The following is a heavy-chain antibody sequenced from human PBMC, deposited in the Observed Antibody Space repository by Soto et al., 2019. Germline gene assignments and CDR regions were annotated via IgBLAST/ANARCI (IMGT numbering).Heavy chain of an antibody. D-gene: IGHD2-8*02. J-gene: IGHJ4*02. CDR2: ISPDGDSK. CDR3: ASWGHIVPVAPTDFDH. V-gene: IGHV3-74*01. CDR1: GLTLSGYW. Sequence: EVQLMESGGGLVQPGGSLSLSFEASGLTLSGYWMNWFRKSPGKGLMWVSRISPDGDSKSYADSVEGRFTVSRDNAKNTLYLQMNSLRAEDAAMYYCASWGHIVPVAPTDFDHWGQGTLVTVSS.